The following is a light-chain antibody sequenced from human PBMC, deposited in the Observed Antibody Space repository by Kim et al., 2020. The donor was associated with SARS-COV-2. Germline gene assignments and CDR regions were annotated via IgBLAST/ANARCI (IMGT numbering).Light chain of an antibody. CDR3: QQYGSSPRT. V-gene: IGKV3-20*01. Sequence: PRESATRSCRASQSVNSGYLSWYQQKPGQSPRLLIYDTSSRATGIPDRFSGSGSGTDFTLTISRLEPEDFALYYCQQYGSSPRTFGQGTKVDIK. CDR1: QSVNSGY. CDR2: DTS. J-gene: IGKJ1*01.